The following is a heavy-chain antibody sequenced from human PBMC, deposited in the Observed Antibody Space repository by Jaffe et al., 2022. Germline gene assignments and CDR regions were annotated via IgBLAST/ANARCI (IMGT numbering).Heavy chain of an antibody. CDR3: ARSRGIYSSGWYLFEY. V-gene: IGHV4-39*01. Sequence: QLQLQESGPGLVKPSETLSLTCTVSGASISGTSYYWGWIRQPPGKGLEWIGSIYYSGSTFYNPSLKSRVTISVDTSKNQFSLRLTSVTAADTAVYYCARSRGIYSSGWYLFEYWGQGTLVTVSS. J-gene: IGHJ4*02. D-gene: IGHD6-19*01. CDR1: GASISGTSYY. CDR2: IYYSGST.